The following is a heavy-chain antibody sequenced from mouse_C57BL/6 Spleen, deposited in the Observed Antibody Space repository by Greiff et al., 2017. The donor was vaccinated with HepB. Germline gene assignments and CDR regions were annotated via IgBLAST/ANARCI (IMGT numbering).Heavy chain of an antibody. CDR3: ARGGYYGSGGNFDY. J-gene: IGHJ2*01. D-gene: IGHD1-1*01. CDR1: GYTFTDYY. V-gene: IGHV1-26*01. CDR2: INPNNGGT. Sequence: EVQLQQSGPELVKPGASVKISCKASGYTFTDYYMNWVKQSHGKSLEWIGDINPNNGGTSYNQKFKGKATLTVDKSSSTAYMELRSLTSEDSAVYYCARGGYYGSGGNFDYWGQGTTLTVSS.